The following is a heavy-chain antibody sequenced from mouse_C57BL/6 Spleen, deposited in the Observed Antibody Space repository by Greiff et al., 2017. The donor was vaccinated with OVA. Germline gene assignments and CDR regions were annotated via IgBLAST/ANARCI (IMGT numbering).Heavy chain of an antibody. CDR2: INPSNGGT. CDR3: ARLGTYWCFDV. V-gene: IGHV1-53*01. Sequence: QVQLKQPGTELVKPGASVKLSCKASGYTFTSSWMHWVKQRPGQGLEWIGNINPSNGGTNYNEKFKSKATLTVDKSSSTAYMQLSSLTSEDSAVYYCARLGTYWCFDVWGTGTTVTVSS. D-gene: IGHD3-1*01. J-gene: IGHJ1*03. CDR1: GYTFTSSW.